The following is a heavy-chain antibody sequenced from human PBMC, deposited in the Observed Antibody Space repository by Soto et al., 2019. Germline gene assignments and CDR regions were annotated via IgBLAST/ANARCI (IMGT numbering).Heavy chain of an antibody. CDR1: GGSISSYY. Sequence: SETLSLTCTVSGGSISSYYWSWIRQPPGKGLEWIGYIYYSGSTYYNPSLKSRVTISVDTSKNQFSLKLSSVTAADTAVYYCAETRDPAYYYYMDVWGKGTTVTVSS. CDR2: IYYSGST. V-gene: IGHV4-59*04. J-gene: IGHJ6*03. CDR3: AETRDPAYYYYMDV.